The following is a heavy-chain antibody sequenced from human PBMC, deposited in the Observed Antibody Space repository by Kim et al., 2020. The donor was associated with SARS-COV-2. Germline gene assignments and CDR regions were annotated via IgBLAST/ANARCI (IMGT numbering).Heavy chain of an antibody. J-gene: IGHJ3*02. Sequence: NPAHNSRVTISVDTSKNQFSLKRSSVTAADTAVYYWAGGRQLLVGDAFDIWGQGTMVTVSS. V-gene: IGHV4-59*09. CDR3: AGGRQLLVGDAFDI. D-gene: IGHD2-2*01.